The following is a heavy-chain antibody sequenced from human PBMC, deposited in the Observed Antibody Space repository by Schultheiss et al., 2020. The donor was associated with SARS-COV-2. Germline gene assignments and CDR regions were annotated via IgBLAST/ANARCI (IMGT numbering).Heavy chain of an antibody. CDR2: TKQDGREK. CDR1: GFTFSSYS. J-gene: IGHJ6*02. Sequence: GGSLRLSCAASGFTFSSYSMNWVRQAPGKGLEWVANTKQDGREKYHVDSVKGRFTISRDNAKNSLYLQMNSLRAEDTAVYYCARLTGYYYYYGMDVWGQGTTVTVSS. V-gene: IGHV3-7*01. CDR3: ARLTGYYYYYGMDV. D-gene: IGHD3-10*01.